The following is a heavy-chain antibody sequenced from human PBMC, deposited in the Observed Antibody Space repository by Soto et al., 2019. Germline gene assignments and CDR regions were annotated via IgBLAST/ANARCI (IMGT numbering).Heavy chain of an antibody. J-gene: IGHJ5*02. CDR2: INHSGST. CDR3: ARSITMVRGAPGIS. Sequence: PSETLSLTCAVYGGSFSGYYWSWIRQPPGKGLEWIGEINHSGSTNYNPSLKSRVTISVDTSKNQFSLKLSSVTAADTAVYYCARSITMVRGAPGISWGQGTLVTVSS. V-gene: IGHV4-34*01. D-gene: IGHD3-10*01. CDR1: GGSFSGYY.